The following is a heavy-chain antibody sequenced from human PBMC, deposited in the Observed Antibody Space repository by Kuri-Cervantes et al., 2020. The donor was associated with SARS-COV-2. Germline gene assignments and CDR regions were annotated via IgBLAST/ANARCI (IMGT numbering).Heavy chain of an antibody. D-gene: IGHD6-19*01. CDR2: IYSGGST. Sequence: GESLKISCAASGFTVSSNYMSWVRQAPGKGLEWVSVIYSGGSTYYADSVKCRFTISRDNSKNTLYLQMNSLGAEDTAVYYCARSIIAVAGFGGRDYWGQGTLVTVSS. J-gene: IGHJ4*02. CDR3: ARSIIAVAGFGGRDY. CDR1: GFTVSSNY. V-gene: IGHV3-53*01.